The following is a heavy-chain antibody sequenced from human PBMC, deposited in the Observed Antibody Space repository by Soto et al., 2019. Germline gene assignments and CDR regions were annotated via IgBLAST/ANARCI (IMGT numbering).Heavy chain of an antibody. D-gene: IGHD6-13*01. Sequence: QVQLVESGGGVVQPGRSLRLSCAASGFTFSSYGMHWVRQAPGKGLEWVAVIWYDGSNKYYADSVKGRFTISRDNSKNTLYLQMNSLRAEDTAVYYCARDPSGSSWYNYYYGMDVWGQGTTVTVSS. CDR2: IWYDGSNK. V-gene: IGHV3-33*01. CDR1: GFTFSSYG. CDR3: ARDPSGSSWYNYYYGMDV. J-gene: IGHJ6*02.